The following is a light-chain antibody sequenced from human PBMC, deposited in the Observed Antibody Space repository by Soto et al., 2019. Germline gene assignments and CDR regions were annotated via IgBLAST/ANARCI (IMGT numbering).Light chain of an antibody. Sequence: DIQMTQSPSSLSASVGDRVTITCQASQDINNYLNWYQQKPGKAPKLLIYDASNLETGVQSRFSGSGSGTDFTFTISSLQPEDIATYYCQQYDNLPLTFGGGTKVEIK. CDR2: DAS. CDR3: QQYDNLPLT. J-gene: IGKJ4*01. CDR1: QDINNY. V-gene: IGKV1-33*01.